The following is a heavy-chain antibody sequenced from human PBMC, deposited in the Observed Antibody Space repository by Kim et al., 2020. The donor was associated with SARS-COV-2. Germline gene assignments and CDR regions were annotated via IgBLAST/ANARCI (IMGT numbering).Heavy chain of an antibody. CDR2: MNPTTGST. J-gene: IGHJ4*02. Sequence: ASVKVSCKASGYTFTSDDINWVRQAAGQGFEWMGWMNPTTGSTGDAQKFQDRVTMTRDPSINTAFMELSSLRSEDTAVYYCARGATGWYYFDLWGQGTLVTVSS. CDR1: GYTFTSDD. CDR3: ARGATGWYYFDL. D-gene: IGHD6-19*01. V-gene: IGHV1-8*01.